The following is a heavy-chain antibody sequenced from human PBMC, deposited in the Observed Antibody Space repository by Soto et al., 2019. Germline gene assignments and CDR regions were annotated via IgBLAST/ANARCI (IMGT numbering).Heavy chain of an antibody. CDR3: ARQSSSTWYGNAFDI. J-gene: IGHJ3*02. CDR2: IYPGDSDS. Sequence: GESLKISCTGSGYSFATNWIGWVRQMPGKGLEWMGIIYPGDSDSRYSPSFPGQVTISADKSISTAYLQWSSLRASDTAMYYCARQSSSTWYGNAFDIWGQGTMVTVSS. D-gene: IGHD6-13*01. CDR1: GYSFATNW. V-gene: IGHV5-51*01.